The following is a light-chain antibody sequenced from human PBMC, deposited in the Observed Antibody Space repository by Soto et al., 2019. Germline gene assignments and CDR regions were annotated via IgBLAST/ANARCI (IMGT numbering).Light chain of an antibody. V-gene: IGLV2-14*01. CDR3: SSYTPRNPVL. CDR2: EAS. J-gene: IGLJ2*01. Sequence: QSALTQPASVSGSPGQAITISCTGTSSDVGNYNYVSWYQQHPGKAPKLMIYEASNRPSGVSNRFSGSKSGNTASLTISGLQDEDEADYYCSSYTPRNPVLFGGGTKLTVL. CDR1: SSDVGNYNY.